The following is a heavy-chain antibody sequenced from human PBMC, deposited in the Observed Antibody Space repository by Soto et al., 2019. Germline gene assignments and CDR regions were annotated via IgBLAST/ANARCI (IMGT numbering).Heavy chain of an antibody. Sequence: RLSCAASGFTFSSYWISWVRQAPGKGLEWVANIKQDGSEKYYVDSVKGRFTISRDNAKNSLYLQMNSLRAEDTAVYYCARDDALLFSGVWGKGTKVTVSS. CDR3: ARDDALLFSGV. CDR1: GFTFSSYW. V-gene: IGHV3-7*01. J-gene: IGHJ6*04. D-gene: IGHD3-10*02. CDR2: IKQDGSEK.